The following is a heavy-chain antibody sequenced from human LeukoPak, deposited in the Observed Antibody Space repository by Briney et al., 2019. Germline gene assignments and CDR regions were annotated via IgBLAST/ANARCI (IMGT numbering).Heavy chain of an antibody. CDR1: GFTFSSHG. Sequence: GGTLRLSCAAAGFTFSSHGMSWVRQAPGKGLEWVSGIVGGAGGTYYADSVKGRFTISRANSRITLYLQMNSLRADDAAVYYCADGTMNQLDSWGQGTLVTVSS. D-gene: IGHD3-22*01. CDR2: IVGGAGGT. J-gene: IGHJ4*02. CDR3: ADGTMNQLDS. V-gene: IGHV3-23*01.